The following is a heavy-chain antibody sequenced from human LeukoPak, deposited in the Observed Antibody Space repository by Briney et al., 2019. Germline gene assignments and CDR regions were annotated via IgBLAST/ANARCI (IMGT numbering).Heavy chain of an antibody. J-gene: IGHJ4*02. CDR3: ARDRNIAAAGTRYYFDY. V-gene: IGHV3-20*04. CDR2: INWNGGST. CDR1: GFTFDDYG. D-gene: IGHD6-13*01. Sequence: GGSLRLSCAASGFTFDDYGMSWVRQAPGKGLEWVSGINWNGGSTVYADSVKGRFTISRDNAKNSLYLQMNSLRAEDTALYYCARDRNIAAAGTRYYFDYWGQGTLVTVSS.